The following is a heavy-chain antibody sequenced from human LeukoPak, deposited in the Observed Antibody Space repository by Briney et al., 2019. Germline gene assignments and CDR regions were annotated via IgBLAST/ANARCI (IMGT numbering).Heavy chain of an antibody. CDR2: MNPNSGNT. V-gene: IGHV1-8*01. CDR1: GYTFTSYD. D-gene: IGHD2-15*01. Sequence: GASVKVSCKASGYTFTSYDINWVRQATGQGLEWMGWMNPNSGNTGYAQKFQGRVTMTRNTSISTAYMELSSLRSEDTAVYYCARRNRGYCSGGSCYGKDFDYWGQGTLVTVSS. J-gene: IGHJ4*02. CDR3: ARRNRGYCSGGSCYGKDFDY.